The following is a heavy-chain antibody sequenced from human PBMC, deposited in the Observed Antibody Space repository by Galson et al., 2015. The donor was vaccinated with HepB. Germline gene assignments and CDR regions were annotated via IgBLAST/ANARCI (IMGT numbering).Heavy chain of an antibody. CDR3: ARASGSYPLTRYFDL. CDR1: GFTFSSYA. V-gene: IGHV3-23*01. D-gene: IGHD1-26*01. CDR2: ISGSGGST. Sequence: SLRLSCAASGFTFSSYAMSWVRQAPGKGLEWVSAISGSGGSTYYADSEKGRFTISRDNSKNTLYLQMNSLRAEDTAVYYCARASGSYPLTRYFDLWGRGTLVTVSS. J-gene: IGHJ2*01.